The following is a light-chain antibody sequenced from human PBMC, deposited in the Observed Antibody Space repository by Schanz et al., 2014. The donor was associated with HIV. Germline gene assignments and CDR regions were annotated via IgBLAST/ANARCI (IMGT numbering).Light chain of an antibody. CDR3: QQYTKYPPFT. CDR1: QGIGNE. V-gene: IGKV1-17*01. Sequence: DIQMTQSPSSLSASVGDTVTITCRASQGIGNELGWYQQKPGRAPKLLIYQASILETGVPSRFSGSGSGTQFTLSISSLQPDDLATYYCQQYTKYPPFTFGQGTKVEIK. J-gene: IGKJ2*01. CDR2: QAS.